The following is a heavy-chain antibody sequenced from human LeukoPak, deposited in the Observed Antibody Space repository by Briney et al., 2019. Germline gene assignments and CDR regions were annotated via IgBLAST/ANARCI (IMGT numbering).Heavy chain of an antibody. Sequence: SETLSLTCTVSGASISSDSYYWGWIRQPPGKGLQWIGCIYYSGSTYYKPSLKSRVSISVDTSKNQFSLKLTSVTAADTAVYYCASLGVVVPAADAFDIWGQGTMVTVSS. CDR1: GASISSDSYY. D-gene: IGHD2-2*01. CDR2: IYYSGST. CDR3: ASLGVVVPAADAFDI. J-gene: IGHJ3*02. V-gene: IGHV4-39*01.